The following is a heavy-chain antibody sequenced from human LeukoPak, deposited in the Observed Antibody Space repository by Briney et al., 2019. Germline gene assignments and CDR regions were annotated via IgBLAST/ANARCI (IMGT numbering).Heavy chain of an antibody. CDR2: INGDGTKT. CDR1: GFIFSSHW. J-gene: IGHJ4*02. Sequence: PGGSLRLSCAASGFIFSSHWMHWVRQAPGKGLAWVSRINGDGTKTHYADSVKGRFIVSRDNARNTLFLQMNSLRDEDTAVYYCAREGPLDYWGQGTLVTVSS. V-gene: IGHV3-74*01. CDR3: AREGPLDY.